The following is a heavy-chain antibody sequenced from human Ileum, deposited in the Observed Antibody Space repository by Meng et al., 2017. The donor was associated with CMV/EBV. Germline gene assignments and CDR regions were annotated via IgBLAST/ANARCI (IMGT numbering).Heavy chain of an antibody. D-gene: IGHD3-22*01. CDR1: TFSTYD. J-gene: IGHJ4*02. Sequence: TFSTYDRSRVGQHPGGKLVWVSGISHNSASTFYARSLKGRFTISRDNSKNPFFLQMNSLRADDTAVYYCAWAPFDSSGDHQRRLDYWGQGTLVTVSS. V-gene: IGHV3-23*01. CDR3: AWAPFDSSGDHQRRLDY. CDR2: ISHNSAST.